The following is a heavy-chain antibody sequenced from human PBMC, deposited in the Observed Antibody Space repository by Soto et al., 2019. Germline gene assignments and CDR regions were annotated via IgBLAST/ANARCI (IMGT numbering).Heavy chain of an antibody. CDR3: AREHYDILTGYPYGMDV. D-gene: IGHD3-9*01. CDR2: INPNSGGT. Sequence: GASVKVSCKASGYTFTGYYMHWVRQAPGQGLEWMGWINPNSGGTNYAQKFQGRVTMTRDTSISTAYMELSRLRSDDTAVYYCAREHYDILTGYPYGMDVWGQGTTVTVSS. V-gene: IGHV1-2*02. CDR1: GYTFTGYY. J-gene: IGHJ6*02.